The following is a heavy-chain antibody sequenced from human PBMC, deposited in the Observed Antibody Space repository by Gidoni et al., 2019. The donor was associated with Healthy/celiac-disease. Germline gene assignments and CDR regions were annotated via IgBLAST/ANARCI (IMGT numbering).Heavy chain of an antibody. Sequence: QVQLVQSGAEVKKPGASVKVSCKASGYTFTGYYMHWGRQAPGQGLEWMGRINPNSGGTNYAQKFQGRVTMTRDTSISTAYMELSRLRSDDTAVYYCARDPEIVSNYPSYYYYYYMDVWGKGTTVTVSS. CDR1: GYTFTGYY. D-gene: IGHD4-4*01. V-gene: IGHV1-2*06. CDR2: INPNSGGT. J-gene: IGHJ6*03. CDR3: ARDPEIVSNYPSYYYYYYMDV.